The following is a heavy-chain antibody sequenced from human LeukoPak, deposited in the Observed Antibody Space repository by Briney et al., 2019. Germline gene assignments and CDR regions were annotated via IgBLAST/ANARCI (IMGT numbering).Heavy chain of an antibody. D-gene: IGHD3-10*01. J-gene: IGHJ4*02. CDR2: ISWNSGSI. V-gene: IGHV3-9*01. CDR3: AKDIAYYYGSGSSWYFDY. CDR1: GFTFDDYA. Sequence: GGSLRLSCAASGFTFDDYAMHWVRQAPGKGLEWVSGISWNSGSIGYADSVKGRFTISRDNAKNSLYLQVNSLRAEDTALYYCAKDIAYYYGSGSSWYFDYWGQGTLVTVSS.